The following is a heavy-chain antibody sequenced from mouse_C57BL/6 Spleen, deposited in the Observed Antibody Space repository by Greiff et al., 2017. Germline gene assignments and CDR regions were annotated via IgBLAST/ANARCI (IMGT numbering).Heavy chain of an antibody. CDR3: ARSLYDGDPTEYFDV. J-gene: IGHJ1*03. V-gene: IGHV1-54*01. D-gene: IGHD2-3*01. Sequence: VQLQQSGAELVRPGTSVKVSCKASGYAFTNYLIEWVKQRPGQGLEWIGVINPGSGGTNYNEKFKGKATMTADKSSSTAYMQLSSLTSEDSAVYFCARSLYDGDPTEYFDVWGTGTTVTVSS. CDR1: GYAFTNYL. CDR2: INPGSGGT.